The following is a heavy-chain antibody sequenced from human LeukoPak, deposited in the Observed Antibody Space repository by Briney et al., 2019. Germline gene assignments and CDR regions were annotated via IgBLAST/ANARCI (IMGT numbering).Heavy chain of an antibody. CDR2: IIPIIGIV. V-gene: IGHV1-69*04. J-gene: IGHJ6*02. CDR3: ARVPSGYTPNANYYYGMDV. CDR1: GGTFSRYA. D-gene: IGHD5-12*01. Sequence: SVKVSCKASGGTFSRYAISWVRQAPGQGLEWMGRIIPIIGIVNYAQKFQGRVTITADKSTSTAYMELGSLRSEDTAVYYCARVPSGYTPNANYYYGMDVWGQGTTVTVSS.